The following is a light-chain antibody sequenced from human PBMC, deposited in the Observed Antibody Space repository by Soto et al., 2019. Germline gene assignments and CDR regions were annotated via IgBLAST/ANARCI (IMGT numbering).Light chain of an antibody. CDR2: DAS. J-gene: IGKJ2*03. Sequence: DIQMTQSPSSLSASVGDRVTISCQSSQDITNFLIWYQQKPGKAPKLLIYDASNLESGVPSRFSGSGAGTDFFFTISSLQPADSATYSCQQFKSRPYSFGQGTKLEI. CDR3: QQFKSRPYS. V-gene: IGKV1-33*01. CDR1: QDITNF.